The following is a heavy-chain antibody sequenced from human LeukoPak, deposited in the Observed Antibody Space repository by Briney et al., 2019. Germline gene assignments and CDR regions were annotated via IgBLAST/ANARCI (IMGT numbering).Heavy chain of an antibody. V-gene: IGHV4-34*01. CDR2: INHSGST. J-gene: IGHJ6*03. D-gene: IGHD2-2*02. CDR1: GGSFSGYY. Sequence: TSETLSLTCAVYGGSFSGYYWSWIRQPPGKGLEWIGEINHSGSTNYNPSLKSRVTISVDTSKNQFSLKLSSVTAADTAVYYCARGFCSSTSCYRRYYYYYMDVWGKGTTVTVSS. CDR3: ARGFCSSTSCYRRYYYYYMDV.